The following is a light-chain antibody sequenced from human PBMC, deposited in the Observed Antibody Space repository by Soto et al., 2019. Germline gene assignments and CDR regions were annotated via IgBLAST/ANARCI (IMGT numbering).Light chain of an antibody. CDR3: HQRQSWPRT. CDR2: QTS. Sequence: EIVLTQSPATLSLSPGERATLSCRASQGVSSYLAWYQQKPGQAPRLLIYQTSLRAAGIPARFSASGSGTDFTLTISDVQPEDFALYYCHQRQSWPRTFGQGTKVDIK. V-gene: IGKV3-11*01. CDR1: QGVSSY. J-gene: IGKJ1*01.